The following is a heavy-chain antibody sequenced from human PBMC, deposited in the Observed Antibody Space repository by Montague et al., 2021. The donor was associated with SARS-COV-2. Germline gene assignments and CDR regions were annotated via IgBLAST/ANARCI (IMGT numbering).Heavy chain of an antibody. J-gene: IGHJ6*02. Sequence: SETLSLTCAVYGGSFSGYYWSWIRQPPGKGLGWIGEINHSGSTNYNPSLKSRVTISVDTSKNQFSLKLSSVTAADTAVYYCARSGWEQHVRDRYYYCYGMDVWGQGTTVTVSS. V-gene: IGHV4-34*01. CDR3: ARSGWEQHVRDRYYYCYGMDV. D-gene: IGHD6-6*01. CDR1: GGSFSGYY. CDR2: INHSGST.